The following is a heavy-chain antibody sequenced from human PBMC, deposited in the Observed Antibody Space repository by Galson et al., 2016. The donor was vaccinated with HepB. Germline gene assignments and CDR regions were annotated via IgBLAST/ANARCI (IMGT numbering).Heavy chain of an antibody. D-gene: IGHD2-21*01. Sequence: SVKVSCKASGYTVTKFYIHWVRQAPGQGLEWVGVINPRTGVRVPPQKLQDRVAMTTDTSTGTVYMEVNSLRSEDTALYYCVYSTGHFDLWGRGTLLTVSS. J-gene: IGHJ2*01. CDR3: VYSTGHFDL. CDR1: GYTVTKFY. V-gene: IGHV1-46*01. CDR2: INPRTGVR.